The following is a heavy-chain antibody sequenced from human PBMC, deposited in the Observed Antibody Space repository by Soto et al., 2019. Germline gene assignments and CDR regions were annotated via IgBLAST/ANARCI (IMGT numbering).Heavy chain of an antibody. CDR1: GYTFTSYG. V-gene: IGHV1-18*04. Sequence: ASVKVSCKASGYTFTSYGVSWVRQAPGQGLEWMGWINAYNGNTHYAQKFQGRVTMTTDTSTSTAYMELRSLTSDDTAVYHCAILQIVGATYTFDYWGQGTRVTVSS. CDR2: INAYNGNT. J-gene: IGHJ4*02. CDR3: AILQIVGATYTFDY. D-gene: IGHD2-21*01.